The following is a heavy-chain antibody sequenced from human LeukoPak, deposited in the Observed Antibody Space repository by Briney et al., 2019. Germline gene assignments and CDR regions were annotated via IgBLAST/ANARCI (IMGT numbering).Heavy chain of an antibody. J-gene: IGHJ2*01. CDR3: ARRGPNSGYARGWNFDL. CDR2: IHYSGES. V-gene: IGHV4-59*08. Sequence: SETLSLTCIVSGGSIRSSYWSWIRQTPGKRLQWIGYIHYSGESNNNPSLKNRVTISVDTSKNQFSLKLTSVTAADTAMYYCARRGPNSGYARGWNFDLWGRGTLVTVSS. D-gene: IGHD5-12*01. CDR1: GGSIRSSY.